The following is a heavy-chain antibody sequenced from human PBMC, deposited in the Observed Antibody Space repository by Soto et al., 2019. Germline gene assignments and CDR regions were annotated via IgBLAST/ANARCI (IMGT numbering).Heavy chain of an antibody. D-gene: IGHD6-13*01. CDR3: ARASSSSWYEVYFDY. J-gene: IGHJ4*02. Sequence: GGSLRLSCAASGFTFSNSAMSWVRQAPGKGLEWVSYISSSSSYTNYADSVKGRFTISRDNAKNSLYLQMNSLRAEDTAVYYCARASSSSWYEVYFDYWGQGTLVTVSS. CDR2: ISSSSSYT. CDR1: GFTFSNSA. V-gene: IGHV3-11*06.